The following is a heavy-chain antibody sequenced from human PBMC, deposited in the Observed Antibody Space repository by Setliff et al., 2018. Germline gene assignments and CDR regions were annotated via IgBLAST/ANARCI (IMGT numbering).Heavy chain of an antibody. CDR1: GFSLSTSGMC. V-gene: IGHV2-70*11. CDR3: ARERRDGYNFRAFDI. D-gene: IGHD5-12*01. J-gene: IGHJ3*02. Sequence: ESGPTPVNPTQTLTLTCTFSGFSLSTSGMCVSWIRQPPGQALEWLARIDWDDDKYYSTYLKTRLTISKDTSKNQVVLIMNDMDPVDTATYSCARERRDGYNFRAFDIWGQGTMVTVSS. CDR2: IDWDDDK.